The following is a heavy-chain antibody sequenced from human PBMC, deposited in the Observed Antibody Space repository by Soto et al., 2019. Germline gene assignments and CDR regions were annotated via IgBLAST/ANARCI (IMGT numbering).Heavy chain of an antibody. D-gene: IGHD2-2*01. CDR1: RFTLSSYA. V-gene: IGHV3-30-3*01. CDR2: ISYDGSNK. CDR3: ARGGDIVLVPAEYYYYYYGMDV. Sequence: GGSLRLSCAPSRFTLSSYAMHWVRPAPGKGLEWVAVISYDGSNKYYADSGKGRFTISRDNSKNTLYLQMNSLRAEDTAVYYCARGGDIVLVPAEYYYYYYGMDVWGQGTTVAVSS. J-gene: IGHJ6*02.